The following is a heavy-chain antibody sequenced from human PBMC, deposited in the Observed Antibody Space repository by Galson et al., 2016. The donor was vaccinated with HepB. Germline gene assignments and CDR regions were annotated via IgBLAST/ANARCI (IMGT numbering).Heavy chain of an antibody. V-gene: IGHV3-30*18. CDR3: AKEHEYCPPVGCSVDS. CDR2: VSLDGRRT. J-gene: IGHJ4*02. CDR1: GFNFSHCG. Sequence: SLRLSCAASGFNFSHCGLHWVRQAPGKGLEWVAAVSLDGRRTFYADSVKGRFTISRDNSNNMLFLQMNSLRVDDTAVYYCAKEHEYCPPVGCSVDSWGQGTLVSVSS. D-gene: IGHD2/OR15-2a*01.